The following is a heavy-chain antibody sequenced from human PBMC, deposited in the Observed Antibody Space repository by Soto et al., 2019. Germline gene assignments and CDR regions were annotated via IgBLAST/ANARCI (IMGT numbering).Heavy chain of an antibody. CDR3: ARDLAEWCSGGSCYSYVGFDY. D-gene: IGHD2-15*01. Sequence: VQLVESGGGLVKPGGSLRLSCAASGFTFSSYSMNWVRQAPGKGLEWVSSISSSSSYIYYADSVKGRFTISRDNAKNSLYLQMNSLRAEDTAVYYCARDLAEWCSGGSCYSYVGFDYWGQGTLVTVSS. CDR2: ISSSSSYI. CDR1: GFTFSSYS. V-gene: IGHV3-21*01. J-gene: IGHJ4*02.